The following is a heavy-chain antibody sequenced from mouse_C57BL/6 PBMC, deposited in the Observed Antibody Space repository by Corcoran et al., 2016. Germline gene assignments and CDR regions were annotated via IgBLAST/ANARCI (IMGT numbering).Heavy chain of an antibody. V-gene: IGHV9-3*01. J-gene: IGHJ1*03. Sequence: QIQLVQSGPELKKPGETVKISCKASGYTFTTYGMSWVKQAPGKGLKWMGWINTYSGVPTYADDFKGRFAFSLETSASTAYLQINNLKNEDTATYFCARSAGDDYGSSPYWYLDVWGTGTTVTVSS. D-gene: IGHD1-1*01. CDR3: ARSAGDDYGSSPYWYLDV. CDR1: GYTFTTYG. CDR2: INTYSGVP.